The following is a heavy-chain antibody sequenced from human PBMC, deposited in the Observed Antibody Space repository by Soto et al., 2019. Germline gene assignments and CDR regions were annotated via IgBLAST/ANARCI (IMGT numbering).Heavy chain of an antibody. CDR1: GGSVSGFF. V-gene: IGHV4-4*07. J-gene: IGHJ6*02. CDR2: VAASGST. Sequence: SETLSLTCTVSGGSVSGFFWTWVRQPPGMPLEGLGHVAASGSTAYNPSLRSRLSLSLDVSKNRFSLELTSVTAADTATYFCARGGSTHYYYGLDVWGQGTTVTVSS. CDR3: ARGGSTHYYYGLDV.